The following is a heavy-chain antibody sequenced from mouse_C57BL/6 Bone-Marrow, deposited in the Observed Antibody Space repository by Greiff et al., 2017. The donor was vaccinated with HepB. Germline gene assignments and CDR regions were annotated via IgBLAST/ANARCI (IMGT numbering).Heavy chain of an antibody. V-gene: IGHV1-26*01. CDR3: ARGNYSNSAWFAY. D-gene: IGHD2-5*01. CDR2: INPNNGGT. Sequence: EVKLQQSGPELVKPGASVKISCKASGYTFTDYYMNWVKQSHGKSLEWIGDINPNNGGTSYNQKFKGKATLTVDKSSSTAYMELRSLTSEDSAVYYCARGNYSNSAWFAYWGQGTLVTVSA. J-gene: IGHJ3*01. CDR1: GYTFTDYY.